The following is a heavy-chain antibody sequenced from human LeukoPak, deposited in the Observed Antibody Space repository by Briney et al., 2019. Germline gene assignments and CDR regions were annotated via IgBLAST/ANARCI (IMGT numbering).Heavy chain of an antibody. CDR1: GFTFSSYG. D-gene: IGHD4-17*01. Sequence: PGRSLRLSCAASGFTFSSYGMHWVRQAPGKGLEWVAVISYDGSNKYYADSVKGRFTISRDNSKNTLYLQMNSLRAEDTAVYYCAKAVLAYGPNQWIFDYWGQGTLVTVSS. J-gene: IGHJ4*02. CDR2: ISYDGSNK. V-gene: IGHV3-30*18. CDR3: AKAVLAYGPNQWIFDY.